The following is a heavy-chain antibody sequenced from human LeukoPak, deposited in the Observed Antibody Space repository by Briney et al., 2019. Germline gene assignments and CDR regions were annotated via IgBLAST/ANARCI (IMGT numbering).Heavy chain of an antibody. CDR2: ISSDGRYK. D-gene: IGHD1-26*01. CDR1: GFTFSGHT. V-gene: IGHV3-30*04. CDR3: ARARSIVGVSPFQH. J-gene: IGHJ1*01. Sequence: GGSLRLSCAASGFTFSGHTMHWVRQAPGKGLEWVAFISSDGRYKSHADSVKGRCTISRDNSKNTLYLQMNSLRPEDTAVYYCARARSIVGVSPFQHWGQGTLVTVSS.